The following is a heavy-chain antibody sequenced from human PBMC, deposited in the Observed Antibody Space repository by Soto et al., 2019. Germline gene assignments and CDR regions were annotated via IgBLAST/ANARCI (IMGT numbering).Heavy chain of an antibody. Sequence: ASVKVSCKASGYTFTSYDINWVRQATGQGLEWMGWMNPNRGNTGYAQKFQGRVTMTRNTSISTAYMELSSLRSEDTAVYYCASVGDFWSGYPFDYWGQGTLVTVSS. CDR2: MNPNRGNT. CDR3: ASVGDFWSGYPFDY. V-gene: IGHV1-8*01. D-gene: IGHD3-3*01. CDR1: GYTFTSYD. J-gene: IGHJ4*02.